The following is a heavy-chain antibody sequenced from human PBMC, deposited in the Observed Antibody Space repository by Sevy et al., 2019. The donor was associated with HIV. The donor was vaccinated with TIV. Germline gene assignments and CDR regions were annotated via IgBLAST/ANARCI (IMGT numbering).Heavy chain of an antibody. CDR3: AKDVSARTVEYSSSSAGPYDY. Sequence: GSLRLSCAASGFTFSSYAMSWVRQAPGKGLEWVSAISGSGGSTYYADSVKGRFTISRDNSKNTLYLQMNSLRAEDTAVYYCAKDVSARTVEYSSSSAGPYDYWGQGTLVTVSS. CDR1: GFTFSSYA. CDR2: ISGSGGST. V-gene: IGHV3-23*01. D-gene: IGHD6-6*01. J-gene: IGHJ4*02.